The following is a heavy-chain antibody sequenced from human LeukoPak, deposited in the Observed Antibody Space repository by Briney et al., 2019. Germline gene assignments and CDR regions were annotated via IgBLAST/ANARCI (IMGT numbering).Heavy chain of an antibody. CDR2: IRNDGSNK. Sequence: GGSLRLSCAASGFTFSNYGMYWVRQVRQAPGKGLEWVAFIRNDGSNKYYADSVKGRFTISRDNSKNTLYLQMTSLRPEDTAVYYCSIRPLSEVSYWGQGTLVTVSS. CDR1: GFTFSNYG. J-gene: IGHJ4*02. CDR3: SIRPLSEVSY. V-gene: IGHV3-30*02.